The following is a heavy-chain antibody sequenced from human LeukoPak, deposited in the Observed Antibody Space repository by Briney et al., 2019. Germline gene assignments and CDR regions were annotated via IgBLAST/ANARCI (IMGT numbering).Heavy chain of an antibody. D-gene: IGHD6-13*01. CDR2: FYPGGTT. V-gene: IGHV3-66*01. J-gene: IGHJ4*02. Sequence: GGSLRLSCAASGFTVSSNYMIWVRQPPGMGLEWVSVFYPGGTTYYADSVKGRFSISRDNSKNIVSLQMNSLRAEDTAVYYCARVQREWRQLVPFDCWGQGTLVTVSS. CDR3: ARVQREWRQLVPFDC. CDR1: GFTVSSNY.